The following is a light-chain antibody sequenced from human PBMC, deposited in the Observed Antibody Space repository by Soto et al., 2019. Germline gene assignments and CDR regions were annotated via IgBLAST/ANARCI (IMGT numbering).Light chain of an antibody. CDR2: DAS. CDR1: QSIDNW. V-gene: IGKV1-5*01. J-gene: IGKJ1*01. CDR3: QPFDSFFWT. Sequence: DIQMTQSPSTLSASVGDRVTITCRASQSIDNWLAWYQQKPGKAPKLLIYDASRLESGVPSRFSGSGSGTEFTLTITGLQPDDFEPYYCQPFDSFFWTFGPGTKVDLK.